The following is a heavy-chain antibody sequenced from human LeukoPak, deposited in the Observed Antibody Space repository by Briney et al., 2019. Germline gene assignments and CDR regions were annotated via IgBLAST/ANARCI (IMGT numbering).Heavy chain of an antibody. D-gene: IGHD6-13*01. Sequence: ASVKVSCKTSGYTFTDHYIHWVRQVPGQGLEWMXWINTYSGGTKYAQKFQGRVTMTRETSIRTAYMELNRLRSDDTAVYYCARAGRGSSWYDPWGQGTLVTVSS. J-gene: IGHJ5*02. V-gene: IGHV1-2*02. CDR2: INTYSGGT. CDR3: ARAGRGSSWYDP. CDR1: GYTFTDHY.